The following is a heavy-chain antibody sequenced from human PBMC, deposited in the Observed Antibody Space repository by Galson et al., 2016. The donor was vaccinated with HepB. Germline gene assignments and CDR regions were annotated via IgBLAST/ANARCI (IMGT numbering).Heavy chain of an antibody. D-gene: IGHD6-19*01. J-gene: IGHJ4*02. Sequence: SLRLSCAASGFTLSSYSMNWVRQAPGKGLEWVSYISSSSSAIYYADSVKGRSTISRDNAKNSLYLQMNSLRNEDTAFYYCARDRVSSSGSYYFDYWGQGTLVTVSS. CDR1: GFTLSSYS. V-gene: IGHV3-48*02. CDR2: ISSSSSAI. CDR3: ARDRVSSSGSYYFDY.